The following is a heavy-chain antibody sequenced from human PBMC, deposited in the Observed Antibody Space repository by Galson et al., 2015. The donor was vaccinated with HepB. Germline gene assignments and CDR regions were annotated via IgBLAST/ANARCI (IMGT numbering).Heavy chain of an antibody. CDR2: IRYDGSNK. J-gene: IGHJ5*02. CDR1: GFTFSSYG. CDR3: ARAGYSSSWVFDP. Sequence: SLRLSCAASGFTFSSYGMHWVRQAPGKGLEWVAFIRYDGSNKYYADSVKGRFTISRDNSKNTLYLQMNSLRAEDTAVYYCARAGYSSSWVFDPWGQGTLVTVSS. D-gene: IGHD6-13*01. V-gene: IGHV3-30*02.